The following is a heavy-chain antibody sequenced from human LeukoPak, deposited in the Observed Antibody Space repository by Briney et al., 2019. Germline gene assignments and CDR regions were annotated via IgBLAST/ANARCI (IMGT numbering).Heavy chain of an antibody. Sequence: SETLSLTCTVSGYSISSGYYWGWIRQPPGKGLEWIGSIYHSGSTYYNPSLKSRVTVSVDTSKNQFSLKLSSVTAADTAVYYCAREGPPEWEQPDYWGQGTLVTVSS. V-gene: IGHV4-38-2*02. J-gene: IGHJ4*02. CDR2: IYHSGST. CDR1: GYSISSGYY. CDR3: AREGPPEWEQPDY. D-gene: IGHD1-26*01.